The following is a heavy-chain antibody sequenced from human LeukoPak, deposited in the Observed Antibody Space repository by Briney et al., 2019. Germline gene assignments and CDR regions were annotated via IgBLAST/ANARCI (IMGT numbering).Heavy chain of an antibody. CDR3: ARETGSAVGSTDFDY. D-gene: IGHD4-17*01. V-gene: IGHV3-30-3*01. CDR2: MSYDGSNK. CDR1: GFTFSSYA. Sequence: GGSLRLSCAASGFTFSSYAMHWVRQAPGKGLEWVSVMSYDGSNKYYADSVKGRFTTSRDNSKNTLYLQMNSLRAEDTAVYYCARETGSAVGSTDFDYWGQGTLVTVSS. J-gene: IGHJ4*02.